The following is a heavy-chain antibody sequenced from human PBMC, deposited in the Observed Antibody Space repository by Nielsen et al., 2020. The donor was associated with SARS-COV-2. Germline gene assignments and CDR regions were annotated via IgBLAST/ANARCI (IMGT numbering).Heavy chain of an antibody. Sequence: SASLSLTCTVSGGSISSYYWSWIRQPPGKGLEWIGYIYYSGSTNYNPSLKSRVTISVDTSKNQFSLKLSSVTAADTAVYYCARCVRDYYYMDVWGKGTTVTVSS. CDR3: ARCVRDYYYMDV. CDR1: GGSISSYY. J-gene: IGHJ6*03. V-gene: IGHV4-59*01. CDR2: IYYSGST.